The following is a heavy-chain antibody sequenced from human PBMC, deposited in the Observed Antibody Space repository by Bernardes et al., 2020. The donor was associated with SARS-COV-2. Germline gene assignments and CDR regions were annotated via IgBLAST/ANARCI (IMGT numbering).Heavy chain of an antibody. D-gene: IGHD3-9*01. CDR2: INPKSGVT. Sequence: ASVKVSCKASGYTFTDYYLHWVRQAPGQGLEWMGWINPKSGVTNYAQKFRGLVTMTRATSMRTAYMEVARLTSDDTAVYYCARDLLRYFDVPHDDFYAMDVWGQGTKVTVSS. J-gene: IGHJ6*02. CDR3: ARDLLRYFDVPHDDFYAMDV. CDR1: GYTFTDYY. V-gene: IGHV1-2*04.